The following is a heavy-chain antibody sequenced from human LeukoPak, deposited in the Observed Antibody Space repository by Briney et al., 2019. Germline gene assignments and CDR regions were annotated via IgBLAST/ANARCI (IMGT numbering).Heavy chain of an antibody. CDR3: ARHSSSSFYYYYGMDV. D-gene: IGHD6-6*01. J-gene: IGHJ6*02. V-gene: IGHV1-8*01. CDR1: GYTFTSYD. CDR2: MNPNSGNT. Sequence: ASVKVSCKASGYTFTSYDINWVRQATGQGLEWMGWMNPNSGNTGYAQKFQGRVTMTRNTSISTAYMELSRLRSDDTAVYYCARHSSSSFYYYYGMDVWGQGTTVTVSS.